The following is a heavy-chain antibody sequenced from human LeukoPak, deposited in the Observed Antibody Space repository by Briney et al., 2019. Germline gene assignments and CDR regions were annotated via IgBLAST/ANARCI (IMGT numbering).Heavy chain of an antibody. V-gene: IGHV1-8*01. CDR1: GYTFTSYD. Sequence: GASVKVSCKASGYTFTSYDINWVRQATGRGLEWMGWMNPNSGSTGYAQKFQGRVTMTRNTSISTAYMELSSLRSEDTAVYYCARGSLIAARPSYYYYMDDWGKGTTVTVSS. D-gene: IGHD6-6*01. J-gene: IGHJ6*03. CDR3: ARGSLIAARPSYYYYMDD. CDR2: MNPNSGST.